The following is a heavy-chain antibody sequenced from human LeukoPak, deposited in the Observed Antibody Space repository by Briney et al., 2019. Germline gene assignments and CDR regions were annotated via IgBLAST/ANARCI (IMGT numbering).Heavy chain of an antibody. V-gene: IGHV4-38-2*02. CDR1: GGSISSYY. J-gene: IGHJ4*02. CDR2: IYHSGST. D-gene: IGHD4-17*01. CDR3: ARPNDYGDYGTFDY. Sequence: SETLSLTCTVSGGSISSYYWGWIRQPPGKGLEWIGSIYHSGSTYYNPSLKSRVTISVDTSKNQFSLKLSSVTAADTAVYYCARPNDYGDYGTFDYWGQGTLVTVSS.